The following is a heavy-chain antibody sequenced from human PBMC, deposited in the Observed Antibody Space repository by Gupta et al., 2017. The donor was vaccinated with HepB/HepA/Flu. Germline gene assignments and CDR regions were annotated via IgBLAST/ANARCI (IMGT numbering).Heavy chain of an antibody. V-gene: IGHV5-51*01. D-gene: IGHD6-13*01. CDR1: GYSFTSYW. J-gene: IGHJ6*02. CDR2: IYPGDSDT. CDR3: ARPRAAADYGMDV. Sequence: EVQLVQPGAEVKKPGESLNISCKGSGYSFTSYWIGWVRQMPGKGLEWMGIIYPGDSDTRYSPAFQGQVTISADKSSSTAYLQWSRLKASDTAMYYCARPRAAADYGMDVWGQGTTVAVSS.